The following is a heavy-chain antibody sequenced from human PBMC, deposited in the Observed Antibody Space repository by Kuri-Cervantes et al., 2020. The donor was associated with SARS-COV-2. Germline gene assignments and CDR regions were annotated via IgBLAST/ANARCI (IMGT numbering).Heavy chain of an antibody. V-gene: IGHV3-48*02. Sequence: GGSLRLSCAASGFTFSSYWMSWVRQAPGKGPEWVSYISSSSSTIYYADSVEGRFTISRDNAKNSLYLQMNSLRDEDTAVYYCARDGSDDFWSGHELGMDVWGQGTTVTVSS. CDR2: ISSSSSTI. CDR3: ARDGSDDFWSGHELGMDV. J-gene: IGHJ6*02. CDR1: GFTFSSYW. D-gene: IGHD3-3*01.